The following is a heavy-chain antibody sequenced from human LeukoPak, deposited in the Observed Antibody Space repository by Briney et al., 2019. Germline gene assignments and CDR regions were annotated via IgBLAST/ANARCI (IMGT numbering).Heavy chain of an antibody. CDR2: IKQDGSEK. J-gene: IGHJ4*02. Sequence: GGSLRLSCAASGFTFSSYWMSWVRQAPGKGLEWVANIKQDGSEKYYVDSVKGRFTISRDNAKNSLYLQMNSLRAEDTAVYYCARIRVMDLYCFDYWGQGTLVTVSS. D-gene: IGHD3-10*01. V-gene: IGHV3-7*01. CDR3: ARIRVMDLYCFDY. CDR1: GFTFSSYW.